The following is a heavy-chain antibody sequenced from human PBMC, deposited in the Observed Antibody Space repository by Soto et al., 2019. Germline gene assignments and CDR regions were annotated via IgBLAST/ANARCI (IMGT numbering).Heavy chain of an antibody. V-gene: IGHV3-48*03. Sequence: GGSLRLSCAASGFTFSSYEMNWVRQAPGKGLEWVSYISSSGSTIYYADSVKGRFTIPRDNAKNSLYLQMNSLRAEDTAVYYCARDVDGYNQYYFDYWGQGTLVTVSS. CDR1: GFTFSSYE. J-gene: IGHJ4*02. D-gene: IGHD5-12*01. CDR3: ARDVDGYNQYYFDY. CDR2: ISSSGSTI.